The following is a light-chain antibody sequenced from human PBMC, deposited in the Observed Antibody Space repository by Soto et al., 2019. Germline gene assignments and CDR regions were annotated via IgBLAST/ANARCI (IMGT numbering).Light chain of an antibody. J-gene: IGLJ2*01. CDR1: NGDVGSYDL. CDR2: EVS. CDR3: CSYTSSSAVL. Sequence: QSALTQPASVSGSPGQSITISCTGTNGDVGSYDLVSWYQRYPGKAPKLMIYEVSNRPSGVSNRFSGSKSGNTASLTISGLQAEDEADYYCCSYTSSSAVLFGGGTKVTVL. V-gene: IGLV2-14*02.